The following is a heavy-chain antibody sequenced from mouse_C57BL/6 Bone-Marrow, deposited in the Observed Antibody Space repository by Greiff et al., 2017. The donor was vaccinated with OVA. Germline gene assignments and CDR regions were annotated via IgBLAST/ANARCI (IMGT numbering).Heavy chain of an antibody. D-gene: IGHD2-10*02. Sequence: VQLQQSGAELVMPGASVKLSCKASGYTFTSYWMHWVKQRPGQGLEWIGEIDPSDSYTNYNQKFKGKSTLTVDKSSSTAYMQLRSLTSEDSAVYYCARENVWYDYYAMDYWGQGTSVTVSS. V-gene: IGHV1-69*01. CDR2: IDPSDSYT. CDR3: ARENVWYDYYAMDY. J-gene: IGHJ4*01. CDR1: GYTFTSYW.